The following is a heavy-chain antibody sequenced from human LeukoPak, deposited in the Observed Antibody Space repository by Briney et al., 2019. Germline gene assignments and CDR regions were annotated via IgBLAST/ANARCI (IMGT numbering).Heavy chain of an antibody. D-gene: IGHD3-22*01. V-gene: IGHV3-23*01. Sequence: GGSLRLSGAASGFMVSSYAMSWVRQAPGKGLEWVSGISGGGGSTDYADSVKGRFTIARDNYKNTMYMQMNSLRAEDTAVYYCANFRIDYDSSGYSKWFDPWGQGTLVTVSS. J-gene: IGHJ5*02. CDR3: ANFRIDYDSSGYSKWFDP. CDR2: ISGGGGST. CDR1: GFMVSSYA.